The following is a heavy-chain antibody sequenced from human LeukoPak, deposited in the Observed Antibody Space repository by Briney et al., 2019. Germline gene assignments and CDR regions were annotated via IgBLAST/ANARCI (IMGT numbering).Heavy chain of an antibody. CDR1: LFAFIREA. D-gene: IGHD3-22*01. V-gene: IGHV3-21*01. CDR2: INFGGENT. Sequence: PGGSLRLSCVASLFAFIREAMTCVRQAPGKGLQWVSGINFGGENTYYADSVKGRFTISRDNAKNSLYLQMNSLRAEDTPVYYCARDLESGYYLGYWGQGTLVTVSS. J-gene: IGHJ4*02. CDR3: ARDLESGYYLGY.